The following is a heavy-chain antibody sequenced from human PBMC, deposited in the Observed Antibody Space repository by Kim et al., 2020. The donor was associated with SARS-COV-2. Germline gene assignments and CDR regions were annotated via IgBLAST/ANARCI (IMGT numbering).Heavy chain of an antibody. Sequence: GGFLRLSCAASGFTFSDYYMSWIRQAPGKGLEWVSYISSSSSYTNYADSVKGRFTISRDNAKNSLYLQMNSLRAEDTAVYYCARMVATPGEIYYYYGMDVWGQGTTVTVSS. J-gene: IGHJ6*02. V-gene: IGHV3-11*03. CDR3: ARMVATPGEIYYYYGMDV. D-gene: IGHD5-12*01. CDR1: GFTFSDYY. CDR2: ISSSSSYT.